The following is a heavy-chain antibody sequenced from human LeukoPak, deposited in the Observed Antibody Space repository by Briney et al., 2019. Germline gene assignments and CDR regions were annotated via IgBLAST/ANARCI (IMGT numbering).Heavy chain of an antibody. Sequence: SETLSLTCTVSGGSISSGSYYWSWIRQPAGKGLEWTGRIYTSGSTNYNPSLKSRVTISVDTSKNQFSLKLSSVTAADTAVYYCARYSSGWYGGGYYYYGMDVWGQGTTVTVSS. CDR3: ARYSSGWYGGGYYYYGMDV. CDR2: IYTSGST. D-gene: IGHD6-19*01. CDR1: GGSISSGSYY. V-gene: IGHV4-61*02. J-gene: IGHJ6*02.